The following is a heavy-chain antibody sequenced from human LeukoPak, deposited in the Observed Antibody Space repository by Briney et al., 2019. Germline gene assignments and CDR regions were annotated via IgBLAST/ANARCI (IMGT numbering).Heavy chain of an antibody. CDR3: TRMTTGHDY. CDR1: GVSFDDYY. Sequence: SETLSLTCAVSGVSFDDYYWAWVRQTPGKGLEWIGEINHSGHTNDSPSLKSRVTLSIDTSREQFSLNLRSVTVADAGIYYCTRMTTGHDYWGQGTLVTVSS. J-gene: IGHJ4*02. CDR2: INHSGHT. V-gene: IGHV4-34*01. D-gene: IGHD4-17*01.